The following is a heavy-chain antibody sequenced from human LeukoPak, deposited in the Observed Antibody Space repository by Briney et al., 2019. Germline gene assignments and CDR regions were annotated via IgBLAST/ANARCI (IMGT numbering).Heavy chain of an antibody. J-gene: IGHJ3*02. V-gene: IGHV3-74*01. CDR3: TRDQDSSGYDGPENDAFDI. CDR1: GFTFTSYW. CDR2: IISDGSST. D-gene: IGHD3-22*01. Sequence: GGSLRLSCAASGFTFTSYWMHWVRQAPGKGLVWVSRIISDGSSTSYADSVKGRFTISRDNATNTLYLQMNSLRAEDTAVYYCTRDQDSSGYDGPENDAFDIWGQGTMVTVSS.